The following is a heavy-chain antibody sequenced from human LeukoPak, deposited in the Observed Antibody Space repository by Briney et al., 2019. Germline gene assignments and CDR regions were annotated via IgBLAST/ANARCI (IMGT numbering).Heavy chain of an antibody. CDR3: ARALGYCSGGSCYDDFDY. CDR2: INPNSGCT. Sequence: ASVKVSCKASGYTFTGYYMHWVRQAPGQGLEWMGRINPNSGCTNYAQKFQGRVTMTRDTSISTAYMELSRLRSGDTAVYYCARALGYCSGGSCYDDFDYWGQGTLVTVSS. D-gene: IGHD2-15*01. V-gene: IGHV1-2*06. CDR1: GYTFTGYY. J-gene: IGHJ4*02.